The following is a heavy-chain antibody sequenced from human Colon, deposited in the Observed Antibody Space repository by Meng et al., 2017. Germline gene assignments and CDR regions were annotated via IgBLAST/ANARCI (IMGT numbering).Heavy chain of an antibody. CDR2: TSHSGST. Sequence: QVQLQGWGPGLWKTSETLSLTCAVPGGSISRSDWWSWVRQPPGKGLEWIGETSHSGSTNYSPSLKSRVTISLDKSKNQLSLKLNSVTAADTAVYYCASSDYYRSDYWGQGTLVTVSS. D-gene: IGHD3-22*01. V-gene: IGHV4-4*02. CDR3: ASSDYYRSDY. J-gene: IGHJ4*02. CDR1: GGSISRSDW.